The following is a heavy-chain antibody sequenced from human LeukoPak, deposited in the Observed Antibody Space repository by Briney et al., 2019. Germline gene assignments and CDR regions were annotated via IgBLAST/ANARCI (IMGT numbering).Heavy chain of an antibody. CDR1: GGSISSGGYY. J-gene: IGHJ4*02. V-gene: IGHV4-31*03. CDR2: IYYSGST. Sequence: SQTLSPTCTVSGGSISSGGYYWSWIRQHPGKGLEWIGYIYYSGSTYYNPSLKSRVTISVDTSKNQFSLKLSSVTAADTAVYYCARSRAGGYYYFDYWGQGTLVTVSS. CDR3: ARSRAGGYYYFDY. D-gene: IGHD2-2*03.